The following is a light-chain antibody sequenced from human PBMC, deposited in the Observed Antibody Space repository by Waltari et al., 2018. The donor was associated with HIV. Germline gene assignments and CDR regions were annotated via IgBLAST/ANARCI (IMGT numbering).Light chain of an antibody. CDR3: ATWDDSLSGPV. Sequence: QSVLTQPPSASGTPGQRVNISCSGSTSNIGGNYVYWYQQLPGTAPKLLSYRNNRRPSGVPDRYSASKSGTSASLGIRGRRSEDEADYFCATWDDSLSGPVFGTGTKVTVL. CDR1: TSNIGGNY. CDR2: RNN. V-gene: IGLV1-47*01. J-gene: IGLJ1*01.